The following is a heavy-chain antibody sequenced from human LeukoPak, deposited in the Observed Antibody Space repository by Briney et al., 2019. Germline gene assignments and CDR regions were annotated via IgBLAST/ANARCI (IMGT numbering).Heavy chain of an antibody. CDR1: GGSFSSHY. CDR2: YTGDANYNPT. J-gene: IGHJ2*01. CDR3: ARDSAPVRTSWYFDL. D-gene: IGHD1-14*01. Sequence: PSETLSLTCTVSGGSFSSHYWTWIRHPPGKALEWIGYYTGDANYNPTKYNPFLRSRATISLDTSTIQFSLKLSSVTAADTAVYYCARDSAPVRTSWYFDLWGRGTLVTVSS. V-gene: IGHV4-59*11.